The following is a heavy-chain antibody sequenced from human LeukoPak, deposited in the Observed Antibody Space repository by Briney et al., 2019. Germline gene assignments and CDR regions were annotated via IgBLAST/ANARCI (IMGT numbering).Heavy chain of an antibody. J-gene: IGHJ1*01. CDR2: LSSSSRHI. CDR3: VRDFSTVTTAYLHH. D-gene: IGHD4-17*01. V-gene: IGHV3-21*04. Sequence: PGGSLRLSCAASGFTFSSYSMKWVRQAPGKGLGGVSSLSSSSRHIYYADSVKGRFTIFRDDAKNSLFLQMDSLRVEDTAMYYCVRDFSTVTTAYLHHWGQGTLLTVSS. CDR1: GFTFSSYS.